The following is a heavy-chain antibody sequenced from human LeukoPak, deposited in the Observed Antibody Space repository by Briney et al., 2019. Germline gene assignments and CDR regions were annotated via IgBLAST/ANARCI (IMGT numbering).Heavy chain of an antibody. CDR3: ARVSCDSSGLPDWFDP. CDR2: INPSGGST. D-gene: IGHD3-22*01. V-gene: IGHV1-46*01. J-gene: IGHJ5*02. CDR1: GYTFTSYY. Sequence: ASVKVSCKASGYTFTSYYMHWVRQAPGQGLEWMGIINPSGGSTSYAQKFQGRVTMTRDTSTSTVYMELSSLRSEDTAVYYCARVSCDSSGLPDWFDPWGQGTLVTVSS.